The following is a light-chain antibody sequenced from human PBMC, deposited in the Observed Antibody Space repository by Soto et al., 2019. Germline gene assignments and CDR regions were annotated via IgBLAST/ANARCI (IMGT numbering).Light chain of an antibody. CDR3: QQADSVPLT. CDR2: AAS. Sequence: IQRTQSAFSVASSMGDTFSINCLASQGISSWLAWYQQIPGKAPRLLIYAASNLQSGVPSRFSGSGAGTDFTLTVSSLQLKHFVPHYCQQADSVPLTFAQGTRLEIK. V-gene: IGKV1-12*01. CDR1: QGISSW. J-gene: IGKJ5*01.